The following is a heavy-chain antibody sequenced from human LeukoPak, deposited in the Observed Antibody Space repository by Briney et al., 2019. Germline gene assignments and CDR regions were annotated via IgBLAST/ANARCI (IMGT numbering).Heavy chain of an antibody. Sequence: SVTVSCTASGGTFSTYAITWVRQAPGQGLEWMGMILPIFDMENYAQKFQGRVTITADTSTRTAYMELSSLRSDDTAVYYCARDGGWLQTQNHYYYHGMDVWGQGTTVTVSS. CDR2: ILPIFDME. J-gene: IGHJ6*02. CDR3: ARDGGWLQTQNHYYYHGMDV. D-gene: IGHD5-24*01. CDR1: GGTFSTYA. V-gene: IGHV1-69*04.